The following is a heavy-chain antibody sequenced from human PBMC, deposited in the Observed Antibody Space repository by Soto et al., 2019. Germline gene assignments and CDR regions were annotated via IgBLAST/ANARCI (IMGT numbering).Heavy chain of an antibody. D-gene: IGHD5-18*01. CDR1: GFTFSNYG. V-gene: IGHV3-33*01. CDR3: ARDGRRDGYSPFDY. J-gene: IGHJ4*02. Sequence: QVQLVESGGGVVQPGRSLRLSCAASGFTFSNYGMQWVRQAPGKGLEWVAVIWYDGSNKYYADSVKGRFTISRDNSKNTPYLQMNSLRAEDTAVYYCARDGRRDGYSPFDYWGQGTLVTVSS. CDR2: IWYDGSNK.